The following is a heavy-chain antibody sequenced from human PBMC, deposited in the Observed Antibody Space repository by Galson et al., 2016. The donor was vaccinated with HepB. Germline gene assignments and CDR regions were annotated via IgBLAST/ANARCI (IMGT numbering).Heavy chain of an antibody. V-gene: IGHV3-48*04. Sequence: SLRLSCAASGFTFSSYSMNWVRQAPGKGLEWVSYISSGAIYYSDSVKGRFTISRDNAKNSLYLQMNSLRAEDTAVYYCARVHLWAFDYWGQGTLVTVSS. CDR2: ISSGAI. D-gene: IGHD7-27*01. J-gene: IGHJ4*02. CDR3: ARVHLWAFDY. CDR1: GFTFSSYS.